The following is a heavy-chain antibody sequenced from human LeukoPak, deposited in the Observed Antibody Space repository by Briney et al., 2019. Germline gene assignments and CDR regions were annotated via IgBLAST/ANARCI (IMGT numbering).Heavy chain of an antibody. CDR1: GYTFTSYA. CDR3: ARDIAAIVGDTAGGYFEH. CDR2: VNAGNGNT. V-gene: IGHV1-3*01. J-gene: IGHJ1*01. D-gene: IGHD1-26*01. Sequence: GASEKVSCKASGYTFTSYAMHWVRQAPGQRLEWMGWVNAGNGNTKYSQKFQGRVTITRDTSASTAYMELSSLRSEDTAVYYCARDIAAIVGDTAGGYFEHWGQGTMVTVSS.